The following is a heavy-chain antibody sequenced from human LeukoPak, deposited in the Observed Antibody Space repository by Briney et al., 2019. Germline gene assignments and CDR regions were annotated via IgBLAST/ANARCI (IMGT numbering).Heavy chain of an antibody. CDR3: ARDSDYHASGHDY. J-gene: IGHJ4*02. CDR1: GDSISSYY. V-gene: IGHV4-4*07. D-gene: IGHD3-10*01. CDR2: LHSSGTT. Sequence: PSETLSLTCTVSGDSISSYYWSWIRQSAGRGLEWIGRLHSSGTTNYNPCLESRVTMSVDTSKNQFSLMLSSVTAADTAIYYCARDSDYHASGHDYWGQGTLVTVSS.